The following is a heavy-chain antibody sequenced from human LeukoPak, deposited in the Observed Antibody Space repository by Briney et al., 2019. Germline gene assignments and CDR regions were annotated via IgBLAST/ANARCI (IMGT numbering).Heavy chain of an antibody. CDR3: TTWGTSVPAAIPDHYYIDV. D-gene: IGHD2-2*01. CDR1: GFTFSNAW. J-gene: IGHJ6*03. Sequence: GGSLRLSCAASGFTFSNAWMSWVRQAPGKGLEWVGRIKSKTDGGTTDYAAPGKGRFTISRDDSKNTLYPPKNRLKTEDTAVDSWTTWGTSVPAAIPDHYYIDVWGKGTTVTVSS. CDR2: IKSKTDGGTT. V-gene: IGHV3-15*01.